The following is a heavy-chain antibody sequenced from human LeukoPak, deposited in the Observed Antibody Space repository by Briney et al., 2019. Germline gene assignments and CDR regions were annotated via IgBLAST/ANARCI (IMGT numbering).Heavy chain of an antibody. J-gene: IGHJ4*02. CDR2: ISWNSGSI. Sequence: GGSLRLSCAASGFTFDDYAMHWVRQAPGKGLEWASGISWNSGSIGYADSVKGRFTISRDNSKNTLYLQMNSLRAEDTAVYYCAKDPSTLDSTSNWGQGTLVTVSS. V-gene: IGHV3-9*01. D-gene: IGHD3-22*01. CDR3: AKDPSTLDSTSN. CDR1: GFTFDDYA.